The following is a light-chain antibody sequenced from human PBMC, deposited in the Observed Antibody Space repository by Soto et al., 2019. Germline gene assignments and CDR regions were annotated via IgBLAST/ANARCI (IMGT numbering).Light chain of an antibody. J-gene: IGLJ1*01. CDR2: EVT. CDR1: SSDIGGYNY. CDR3: SSYTSSSTLV. V-gene: IGLV2-14*01. Sequence: QSVLTQPASVSGSPGQSITISCTGTSSDIGGYNYVSWFQQHPGKAPKVMIYEVTNRPSGVSNRFSGSKSGNTASLTISGPQAEDEADYYCSSYTSSSTLVFGSGTKVTVL.